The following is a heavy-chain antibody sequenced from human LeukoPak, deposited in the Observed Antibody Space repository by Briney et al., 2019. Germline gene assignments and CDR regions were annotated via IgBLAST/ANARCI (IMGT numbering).Heavy chain of an antibody. CDR2: IYYSGGT. J-gene: IGHJ4*02. CDR1: GGSISSYN. V-gene: IGHV4-59*01. D-gene: IGHD3-10*01. CDR3: ARGRYITMVRGVIHSFDY. Sequence: SGSLSDTCIVSGGSISSYNWSGLRPPPGRGVEWMGHIYYSGGTNHNPPHKRRGTSSVATSKNQCSLKLSSVTAADTAVYYCARGRYITMVRGVIHSFDYWGQRTPVTVSS.